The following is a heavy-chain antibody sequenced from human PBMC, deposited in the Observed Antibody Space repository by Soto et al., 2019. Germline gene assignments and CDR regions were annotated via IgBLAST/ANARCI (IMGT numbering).Heavy chain of an antibody. V-gene: IGHV1-18*01. D-gene: IGHD2-2*01. CDR2: MNPYSGNT. CDR1: GYTFTTYD. CDR3: ARISSTRGYYYYYGMDV. Sequence: ASVKVSCKASGYTFTTYDISWVRQATGQGLEWMGWMNPYSGNTGYAQKLQGRVTMTTDTSTSTAYMELRSLRSDDTAVYYCARISSTRGYYYYYGMDVWGQGTTVTVSS. J-gene: IGHJ6*02.